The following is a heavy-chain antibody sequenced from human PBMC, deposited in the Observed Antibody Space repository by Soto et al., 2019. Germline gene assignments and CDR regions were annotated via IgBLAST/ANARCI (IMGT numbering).Heavy chain of an antibody. D-gene: IGHD6-19*01. Sequence: ASVKVSCKASGGTFSSYAISWVRQAPGQGLEWMGGIIPIFGTANYAQKFQGRVTITADESTSTAYMELSSLRSEDTAVYYCARDLWVSSGWLYYFDYWGQGTLVTVSS. J-gene: IGHJ4*02. CDR1: GGTFSSYA. CDR3: ARDLWVSSGWLYYFDY. CDR2: IIPIFGTA. V-gene: IGHV1-69*13.